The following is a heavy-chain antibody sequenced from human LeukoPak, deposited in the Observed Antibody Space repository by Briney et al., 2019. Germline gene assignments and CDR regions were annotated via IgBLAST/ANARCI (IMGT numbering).Heavy chain of an antibody. Sequence: SETLSLTCTVSGGSISSGDYYWSWIRQPPGKGLEWIGYIYYSGSTYYNPSLKSRVTISVDTSKNQFSLKLSSVTAADTAVYYCARGSPLYFFDYWGQGTLVTVSS. CDR2: IYYSGST. CDR3: ARGSPLYFFDY. CDR1: GGSISSGDYY. V-gene: IGHV4-30-4*08. D-gene: IGHD2-15*01. J-gene: IGHJ4*02.